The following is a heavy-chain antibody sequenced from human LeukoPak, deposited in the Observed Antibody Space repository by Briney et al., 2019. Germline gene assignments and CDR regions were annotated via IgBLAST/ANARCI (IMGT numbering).Heavy chain of an antibody. CDR1: GFTFSSYG. CDR3: ATFGSSSWGGY. Sequence: PGGSLRLSCAASGFTFSSYGMHWVRQAPGKGLVWVSRITSDGSSTNYADSVKGRFTISRDNAKNTLYLQMNSLRAEDTAVYYCATFGSSSWGGYWGQGTLVTVSS. CDR2: ITSDGSST. V-gene: IGHV3-74*01. D-gene: IGHD6-13*01. J-gene: IGHJ4*02.